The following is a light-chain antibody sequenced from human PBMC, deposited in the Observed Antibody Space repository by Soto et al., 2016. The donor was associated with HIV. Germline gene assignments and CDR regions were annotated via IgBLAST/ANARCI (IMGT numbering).Light chain of an antibody. V-gene: IGLV3-21*02. J-gene: IGLJ3*02. Sequence: SYVVTQPPSVSVAPGQTARITCGGINIGSKSVHWYQQKPGQAPVLVIYDDRDRPSGIPERFSGSNSGSTATLTINRVEAEDEADFYCQVWDSHNDPWAFGGGTKLTVL. CDR3: QVWDSHNDPWA. CDR1: NIGSKS. CDR2: DDR.